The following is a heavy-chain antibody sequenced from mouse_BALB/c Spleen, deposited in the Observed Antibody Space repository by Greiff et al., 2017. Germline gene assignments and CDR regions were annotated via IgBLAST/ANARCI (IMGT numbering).Heavy chain of an antibody. Sequence: QVQLQQSGPELVKPGASVKISCKASGYAFSSSWMNWVKQRPGQGLEWIGRIYPGDGDTNYNGKFKGKATLTADKSSSTAYMQLSSLTSVDSAVYFCAREENWALFAYWGQGTLVTVSA. D-gene: IGHD4-1*01. J-gene: IGHJ3*01. CDR1: GYAFSSSW. CDR2: IYPGDGDT. CDR3: AREENWALFAY. V-gene: IGHV1-82*01.